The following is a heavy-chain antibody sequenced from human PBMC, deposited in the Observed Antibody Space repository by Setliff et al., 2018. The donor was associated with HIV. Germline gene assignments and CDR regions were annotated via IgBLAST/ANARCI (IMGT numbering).Heavy chain of an antibody. J-gene: IGHJ6*03. D-gene: IGHD5-12*01. CDR3: ARGLVVVTDSDYDTNYYYYYYMDV. CDR1: GGSISSYY. V-gene: IGHV4-59*12. CDR2: IYYSGST. Sequence: PSETLSLTCTVSGGSISSYYWSWIRQPPGKGLEWIGYIYYSGSTYYNPSLKSLVTISVDTSKNQFSLKLSSVTAADTAVYYCARGLVVVTDSDYDTNYYYYYYMDVWGKGTTVTVSS.